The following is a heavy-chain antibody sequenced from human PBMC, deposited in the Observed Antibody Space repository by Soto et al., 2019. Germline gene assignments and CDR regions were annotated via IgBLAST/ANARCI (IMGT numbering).Heavy chain of an antibody. CDR3: ARELRPYGGDAFDI. D-gene: IGHD4-17*01. CDR1: GYTFTGYY. CDR2: INPNSGGT. V-gene: IGHV1-2*04. Sequence: ASVKVSCKASGYTFTGYYMHWVRQVPGQGLEWMGWINPNSGGTNYAQKFQGWVTMTRDTSISTAYMELSRLRSDDTAVYYCARELRPYGGDAFDIWGQGTMVTVSS. J-gene: IGHJ3*02.